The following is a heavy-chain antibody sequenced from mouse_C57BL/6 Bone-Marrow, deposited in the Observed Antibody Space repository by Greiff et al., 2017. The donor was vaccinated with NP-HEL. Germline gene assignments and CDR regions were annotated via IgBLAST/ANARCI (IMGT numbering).Heavy chain of an antibody. CDR3: GGLGTYHYGSSYEWDY. CDR2: IYPGDGDT. V-gene: IGHV1-82*01. CDR1: GYAFSSSW. D-gene: IGHD1-1*01. J-gene: IGHJ2*01. Sequence: QVQLQQSGPELVKPGASVKISCKASGYAFSSSWMNWVKQRPGKGLEWIGRIYPGDGDTNYNGKFKGKATLTADKSSSTAYMQLSSLTSEDSAVYFCGGLGTYHYGSSYEWDYWGQGTTLTVSS.